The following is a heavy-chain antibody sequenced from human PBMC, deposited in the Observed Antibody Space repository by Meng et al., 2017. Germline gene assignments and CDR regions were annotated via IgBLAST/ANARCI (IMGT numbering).Heavy chain of an antibody. CDR1: GYTLTSYV. CDR3: ARLLRPYSSSSNFDY. CDR2: IGAYNGNT. V-gene: IGHV1-18*01. Sequence: RVHLGHGVKKPWPAVKVSVKASGYTLTSYVIGWVRQAPGKGLEWIGWIGAYNGNTSYAQKFQGRVTMTTDTSTSTAYMELRSLRSDDTAVYYCARLLRPYSSSSNFDYWGQGTLVTVSS. J-gene: IGHJ4*02. D-gene: IGHD6-6*01.